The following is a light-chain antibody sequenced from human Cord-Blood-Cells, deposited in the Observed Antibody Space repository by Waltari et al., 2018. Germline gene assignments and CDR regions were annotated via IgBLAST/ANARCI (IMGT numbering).Light chain of an antibody. J-gene: IGLJ2*01. V-gene: IGLV2-14*01. CDR3: SSYTSSSTVV. Sequence: QSALTQPASVSGSPGQSITISCTGTSSAVGGYNYVSWYQQHPGTAPKLMIYEVSNRPSGVSNRFSGSKSGNTASLTISGLQAEDEADYYCSSYTSSSTVVFGGGTKLTVL. CDR2: EVS. CDR1: SSAVGGYNY.